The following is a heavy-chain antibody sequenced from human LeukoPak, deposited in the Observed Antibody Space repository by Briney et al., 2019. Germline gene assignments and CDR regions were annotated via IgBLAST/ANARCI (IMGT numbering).Heavy chain of an antibody. D-gene: IGHD2-2*01. CDR3: ARSPARKDIVVVPAAMLRFWYFDL. CDR1: GGSFSGYY. CDR2: INHSGST. V-gene: IGHV4-34*01. J-gene: IGHJ2*01. Sequence: PSETLSHTCAVYGGSFSGYYWSWIRQPPGKGLEWIGEINHSGSTNYNPSLKSRVTISVDTSKNQFSLKLSSVTAADTAVYYCARSPARKDIVVVPAAMLRFWYFDLWGRGTLVTVSS.